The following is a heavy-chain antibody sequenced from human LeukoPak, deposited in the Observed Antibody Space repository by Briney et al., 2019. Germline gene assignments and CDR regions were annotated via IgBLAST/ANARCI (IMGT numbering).Heavy chain of an antibody. D-gene: IGHD3-3*01. CDR1: GGSISSSSYY. Sequence: PSETLSLTCTVSGGSISSSSYYWGWIRQPPGKGLEWIGSIYYSGSTYYNPSLKSRVTISVDTSKNQFSLKLSSVTAADTAVYYCARSSPGYDFWSGPNWFDPWGQGTLVTVSS. CDR3: ARSSPGYDFWSGPNWFDP. V-gene: IGHV4-39*01. J-gene: IGHJ5*02. CDR2: IYYSGST.